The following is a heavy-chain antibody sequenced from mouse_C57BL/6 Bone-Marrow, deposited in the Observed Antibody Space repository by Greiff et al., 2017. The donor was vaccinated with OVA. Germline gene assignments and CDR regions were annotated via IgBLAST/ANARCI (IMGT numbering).Heavy chain of an antibody. Sequence: QVQLQQSGPGLVQPSQSLSITCTVSGFSLTSYGVHWVRQSPGKGLEWLGVIWRGGSTDYNAAFMSRLSITKDNPKSQVFFKMNSLQADDTAIYYCAKSTYSGSSPSYWYFDVWGTGTTVTVSS. CDR1: GFSLTSYG. CDR2: IWRGGST. D-gene: IGHD1-1*01. CDR3: AKSTYSGSSPSYWYFDV. J-gene: IGHJ1*03. V-gene: IGHV2-5*01.